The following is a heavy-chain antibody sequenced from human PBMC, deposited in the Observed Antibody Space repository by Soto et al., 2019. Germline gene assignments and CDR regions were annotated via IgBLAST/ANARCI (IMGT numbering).Heavy chain of an antibody. J-gene: IGHJ6*02. D-gene: IGHD3-10*01. CDR3: ARVRVRGVFNYYGMDV. CDR2: INSDGSST. CDR1: GFTFSSYW. Sequence: GGSLRLSCAASGFTFSSYWMHWVRQAPGKGLVWVSRINSDGSSTRYADSVKGRFTISRDNAKNTLYLQMNSLRAEDTAVYYCARVRVRGVFNYYGMDVWGQGTTVTVSS. V-gene: IGHV3-74*01.